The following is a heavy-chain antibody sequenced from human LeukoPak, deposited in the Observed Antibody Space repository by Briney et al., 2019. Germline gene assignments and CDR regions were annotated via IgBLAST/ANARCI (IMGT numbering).Heavy chain of an antibody. V-gene: IGHV3-30*01. CDR2: ISYDGSNK. D-gene: IGHD3-22*01. J-gene: IGHJ4*02. Sequence: GRSLRLSCAASGFTFSSYAMHWVRQAPGKGLEWVAVISYDGSNKYYADSVKGRFTISRDNSKNTLYLQMNSLRAEDTAVYYCARGGHSSGYRIDYWGQGTLVTVSS. CDR1: GFTFSSYA. CDR3: ARGGHSSGYRIDY.